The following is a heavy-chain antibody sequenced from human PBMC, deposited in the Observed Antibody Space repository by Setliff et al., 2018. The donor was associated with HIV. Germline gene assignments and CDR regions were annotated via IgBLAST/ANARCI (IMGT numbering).Heavy chain of an antibody. D-gene: IGHD3-9*01. CDR2: MNPNSGNT. Sequence: ASVKVSCKASGYTFTSYDINWVRQATGQGLEWMGWMNPNSGNTGYAQKFQGRVTVTTDTSTSTAYMELRSLRSDDTAVYYCARVGGPYYDLLTGYYGAVDYWGQGTLVTVSS. V-gene: IGHV1-8*01. CDR3: ARVGGPYYDLLTGYYGAVDY. CDR1: GYTFTSYD. J-gene: IGHJ4*02.